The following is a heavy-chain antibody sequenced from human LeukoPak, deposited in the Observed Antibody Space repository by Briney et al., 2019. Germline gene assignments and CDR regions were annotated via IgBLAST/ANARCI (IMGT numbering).Heavy chain of an antibody. V-gene: IGHV3-48*01. CDR2: ITSYSSTI. D-gene: IGHD3-10*01. CDR1: GFPFSSYS. J-gene: IGHJ4*02. CDR3: ARGGPMVRGTDY. Sequence: GGSPRLSCAASGFPFSSYSMNWVRQAPGRGLEWVSYITSYSSTIYYADSVKGRFTISRDNAENSLYLQMNSLRAEDTAVYYCARGGPMVRGTDYWGQGTLVTVSS.